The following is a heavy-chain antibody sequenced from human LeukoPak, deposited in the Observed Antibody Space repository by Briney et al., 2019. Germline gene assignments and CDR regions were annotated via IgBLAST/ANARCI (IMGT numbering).Heavy chain of an antibody. D-gene: IGHD3-16*01. CDR1: GGSISSYY. V-gene: IGHV4-59*01. J-gene: IGHJ3*02. CDR3: ARVGGGERHDAFDI. CDR2: IYYSGST. Sequence: SETLSLTCTVSGGSISSYYRSWIRQPPGKGLEWIGYIYYSGSTNYNPSLKSRVTISVDTSKNQFSLKLSSVTAADTAVYYCARVGGGERHDAFDIWGQGTMVTVSS.